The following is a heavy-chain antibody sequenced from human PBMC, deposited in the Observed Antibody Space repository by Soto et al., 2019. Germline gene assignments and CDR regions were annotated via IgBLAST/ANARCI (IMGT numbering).Heavy chain of an antibody. CDR2: ISGNSGNT. J-gene: IGHJ4*02. CDR3: ARHVRGVEALPIGASFDN. V-gene: IGHV3-23*01. Sequence: EVQLLESGGGLVQPGGSLRLSCAASGFTFNNYAMIWVRQAPGKGLEWVSAISGNSGNTFYADSVKGRFTMSRDNSKDTLYLQMNGLRAEDTAFYYCARHVRGVEALPIGASFDNWGPGTGVSVSS. D-gene: IGHD6-6*01. CDR1: GFTFNNYA.